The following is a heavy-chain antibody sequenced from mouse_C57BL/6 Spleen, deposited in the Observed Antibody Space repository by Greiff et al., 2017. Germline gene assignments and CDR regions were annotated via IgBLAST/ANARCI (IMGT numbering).Heavy chain of an antibody. CDR2: ITSYGGST. V-gene: IGHV5-2*03. CDR1: EYEFPSPD. CDR3: ARRTNDFDY. Sequence: EVNLVESGPGLVQPGESLKLSCESSEYEFPSPDMSWVRQTPEKRLELVAAITSYGGSTNYPDTMERRFIFSSDNTKKTLYLQMSSLRSEDTAMYYCARRTNDFDYWGQGTTLTVSS. J-gene: IGHJ2*01.